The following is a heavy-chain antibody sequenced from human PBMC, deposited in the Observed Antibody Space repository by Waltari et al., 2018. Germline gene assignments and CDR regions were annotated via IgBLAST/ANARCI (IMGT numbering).Heavy chain of an antibody. CDR2: IYYSGTT. J-gene: IGHJ4*02. CDR1: GGSINNTTSY. Sequence: LQLQESGPGLVKPSETLSLTCTVSGGSINNTTSYWGWIRQPPGKGLEWIGSIYYSGTTYYNPSLKSRVTISVDTSKNQFSLKLSSVAAADTAVYYCAGVGNLRVYWGQGTLVTVSS. V-gene: IGHV4-39*07. CDR3: AGVGNLRVY.